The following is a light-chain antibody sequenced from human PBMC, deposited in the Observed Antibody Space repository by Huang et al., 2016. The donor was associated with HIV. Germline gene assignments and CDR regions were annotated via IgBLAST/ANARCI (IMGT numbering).Light chain of an antibody. J-gene: IGKJ1*01. CDR2: GAS. CDR1: QSVSSN. CDR3: QQYNNWPWT. V-gene: IGKV3-15*01. Sequence: EIVMTQSPATLSVSPGERATRSCGASQSVSSNLAWYQQIPGQAPRLLIYGASTRTTGIPARFSGSGSGTEFTLTISSLQSEDFALYYCQQYNNWPWTFGQGTKVEIK.